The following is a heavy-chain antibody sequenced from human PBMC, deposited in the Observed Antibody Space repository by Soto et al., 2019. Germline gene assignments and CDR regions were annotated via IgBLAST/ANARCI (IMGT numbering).Heavy chain of an antibody. Sequence: GGSLRLSCAASGLSFSYYAMHWVRQAPGKGLEWVAVISYEGMNEYYADSVRGRFTISRDNSKNTLYLQMNNLRAEDTAVYYCARGGSDSSGYRPLSYYFYGMDVWGQGTTVTVSS. J-gene: IGHJ6*02. CDR1: GLSFSYYA. CDR3: ARGGSDSSGYRPLSYYFYGMDV. D-gene: IGHD3-22*01. CDR2: ISYEGMNE. V-gene: IGHV3-30*14.